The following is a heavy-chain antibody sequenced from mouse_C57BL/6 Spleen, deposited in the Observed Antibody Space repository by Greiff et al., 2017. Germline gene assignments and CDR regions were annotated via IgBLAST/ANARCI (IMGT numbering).Heavy chain of an antibody. Sequence: QVQLQQSGAELVKPGASVKMSCKASGYTFTSYWITWVKQRPGQGLEWIGDIYPGSGSTNYNEKFKSKATLTVDTSSSTAYMQLISLTSEDDAVYDCARGAYGYDVTRLAYWGQGTLGTVSA. CDR3: ARGAYGYDVTRLAY. V-gene: IGHV1-55*01. J-gene: IGHJ3*01. CDR2: IYPGSGST. CDR1: GYTFTSYW. D-gene: IGHD2-2*01.